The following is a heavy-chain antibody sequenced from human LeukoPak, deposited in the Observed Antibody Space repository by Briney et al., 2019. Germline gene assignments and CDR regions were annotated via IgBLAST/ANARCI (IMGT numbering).Heavy chain of an antibody. D-gene: IGHD3-10*01. V-gene: IGHV4-4*07. CDR1: GDSINNFY. CDR3: ARDSGTTGEVKFDP. J-gene: IGHJ5*02. CDR2: IYTTGSI. Sequence: PSETLSLTCTVSGDSINNFYLSWIRQPAGQGLQWIGRIYTTGSITYNPSLKSRVTMSVDRSKKHFSLRLSSVTAADTAVYYCARDSGTTGEVKFDPWGPGSLVTVSS.